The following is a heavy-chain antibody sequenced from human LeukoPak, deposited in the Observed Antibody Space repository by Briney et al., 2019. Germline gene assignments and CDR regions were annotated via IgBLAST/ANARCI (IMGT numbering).Heavy chain of an antibody. CDR1: GFTFSSYG. Sequence: GGSLRLSCAASGFTFSSYGIHWVRQAPVKGLEWVAFIRYDGSDKYFADIVKGRFTISRDNSKSTVYLQMNSLRAEDTAVYYCAKDSLRIAAAGIDWGQGTLVTVSS. D-gene: IGHD6-13*01. CDR3: AKDSLRIAAAGID. J-gene: IGHJ4*02. V-gene: IGHV3-30*02. CDR2: IRYDGSDK.